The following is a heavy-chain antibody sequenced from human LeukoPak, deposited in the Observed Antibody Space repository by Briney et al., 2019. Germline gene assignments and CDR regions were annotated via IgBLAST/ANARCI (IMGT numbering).Heavy chain of an antibody. Sequence: GGSLRLSCAASGFTFSSYAMSWVRQAPGKGLEWVSAISDSGGGTYYADSVKGRFTISRDNSKNTLYLQMNSLTAEDMAVYYCAKSRVVAATNRPLDYWGQGTLVTVSS. CDR1: GFTFSSYA. V-gene: IGHV3-23*01. J-gene: IGHJ4*02. CDR3: AKSRVVAATNRPLDY. D-gene: IGHD2-15*01. CDR2: ISDSGGGT.